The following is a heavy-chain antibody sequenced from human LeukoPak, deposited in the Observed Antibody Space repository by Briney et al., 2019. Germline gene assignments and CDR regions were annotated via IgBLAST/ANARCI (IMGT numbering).Heavy chain of an antibody. CDR1: GGSISSSSYF. Sequence: SETLSLTCTVSGGSISSSSYFWGWIRQPPGKGLEWIGTIYYSGSTYYNPSLKSRVTISVDTSKNQFSLKESSVTAADTAVYYCARRAVAGPFDYWGQGTLVTVSS. D-gene: IGHD6-19*01. CDR3: ARRAVAGPFDY. V-gene: IGHV4-39*07. CDR2: IYYSGST. J-gene: IGHJ4*02.